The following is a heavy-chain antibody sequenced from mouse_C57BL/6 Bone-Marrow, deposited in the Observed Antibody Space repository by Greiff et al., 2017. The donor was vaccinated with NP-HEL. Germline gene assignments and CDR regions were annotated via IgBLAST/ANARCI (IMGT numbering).Heavy chain of an antibody. V-gene: IGHV1-26*01. Sequence: VQLQQSGPELVKPGASVKISCKASGYTFTDYYMNWVKQSHGKSLEWIGDINPNNGGTSYNQKFKGKATLTVDKSSSQAYMELRSLTSEDSAVYYCARSPTYYSNYVGFDYWGQGTTLTVSS. CDR1: GYTFTDYY. D-gene: IGHD2-5*01. J-gene: IGHJ2*01. CDR3: ARSPTYYSNYVGFDY. CDR2: INPNNGGT.